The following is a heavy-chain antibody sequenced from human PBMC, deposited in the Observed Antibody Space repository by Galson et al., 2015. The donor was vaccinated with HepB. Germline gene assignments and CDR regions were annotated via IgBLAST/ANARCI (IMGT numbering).Heavy chain of an antibody. Sequence: SVKVSCKASGGTFSVHAISWVRQAPGQGLEWMGGIIPIYGTADYAQNFQDRVTITADESTTTAYMELSSLRSDDTAMYYCAQATSLYDDGDYGPRPANGSDIWGRGTMVTVSS. V-gene: IGHV1-69*13. CDR3: AQATSLYDDGDYGPRPANGSDI. CDR1: GGTFSVHA. D-gene: IGHD4-17*01. CDR2: IIPIYGTA. J-gene: IGHJ3*02.